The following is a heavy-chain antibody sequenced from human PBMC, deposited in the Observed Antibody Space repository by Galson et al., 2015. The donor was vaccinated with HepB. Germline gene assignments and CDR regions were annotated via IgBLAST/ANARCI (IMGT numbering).Heavy chain of an antibody. J-gene: IGHJ6*02. CDR2: TSYDGNNN. D-gene: IGHD3-9*01. V-gene: IGHV3-30*03. CDR3: ARDLGTISPPGHGMDV. Sequence: SLRLSCAASGFTFSTHAMHWVRQAPGKGLEWVAVTSYDGNNNYYIDAVKGRFSISRDNSKNTLHLQMNSLRVEDTAVYYCARDLGTISPPGHGMDVWGQGTTVTVSS. CDR1: GFTFSTHA.